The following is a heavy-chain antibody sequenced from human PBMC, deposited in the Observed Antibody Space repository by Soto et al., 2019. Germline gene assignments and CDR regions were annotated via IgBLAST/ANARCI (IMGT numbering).Heavy chain of an antibody. CDR1: GFSLSTSGVG. V-gene: IGHV2-5*02. J-gene: IGHJ3*01. CDR3: AHMAVVGLDDAFDL. Sequence: QITLKESGPTLVKPTQTLTLTCTFSGFSLSTSGVGVGWIRQPPGKALEWLAHIYWDDDKRYSPSLKSRLTITKDTSKNQVVLTMTNMDPVDTATYYCAHMAVVGLDDAFDLWGQGTLVTVSS. CDR2: IYWDDDK. D-gene: IGHD5-18*01.